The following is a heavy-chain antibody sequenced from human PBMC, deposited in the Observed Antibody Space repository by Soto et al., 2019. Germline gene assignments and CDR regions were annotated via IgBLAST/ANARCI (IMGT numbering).Heavy chain of an antibody. V-gene: IGHV5-51*01. J-gene: IGHJ6*02. Sequence: GESLKISCKGSGYSFTSYWIGWVRQMPGKGLEWMGIIYPGDSDTRYNPSFQGQDTISADKSISTAYLQWSSLKASETAMYYCARHGGWMAYCGGDCYVRGYYYGMDVWGQGTTVTVSS. CDR3: ARHGGWMAYCGGDCYVRGYYYGMDV. CDR1: GYSFTSYW. CDR2: IYPGDSDT. D-gene: IGHD2-21*02.